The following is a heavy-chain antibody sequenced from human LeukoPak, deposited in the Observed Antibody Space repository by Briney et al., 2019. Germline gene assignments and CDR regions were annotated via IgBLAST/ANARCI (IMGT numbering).Heavy chain of an antibody. Sequence: ASVKVSCKASGYTFTGYYMYWVRHAPGQGLGWMGWINPNSGDTHYGQKFQGRVTMTRDSFIRTVYMDLSRLRPDDTAVYYCARDSGYCTNACCFGNWFDSWGQGTLVTVSS. D-gene: IGHD2-8*01. J-gene: IGHJ5*01. V-gene: IGHV1-2*02. CDR3: ARDSGYCTNACCFGNWFDS. CDR1: GYTFTGYY. CDR2: INPNSGDT.